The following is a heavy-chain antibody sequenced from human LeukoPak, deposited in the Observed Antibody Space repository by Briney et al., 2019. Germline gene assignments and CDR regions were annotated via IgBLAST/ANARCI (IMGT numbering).Heavy chain of an antibody. V-gene: IGHV4-61*02. Sequence: SQTLSLTCTVSGGSISSGSYYWSWIRQPAGKGLEWIGRIYTSGSTNYNPSLKSRVTISVDTSKNQFSLKLSSVTAADTAVYYCARVPDPYNPLLDAFDIWGQGTMVTVSS. CDR1: GGSISSGSYY. CDR2: IYTSGST. D-gene: IGHD1-14*01. J-gene: IGHJ3*02. CDR3: ARVPDPYNPLLDAFDI.